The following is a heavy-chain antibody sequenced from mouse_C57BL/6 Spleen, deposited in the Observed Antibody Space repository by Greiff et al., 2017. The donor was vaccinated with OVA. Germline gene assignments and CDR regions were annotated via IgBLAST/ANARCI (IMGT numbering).Heavy chain of an antibody. CDR3: TPYNYGRSDDCDY. CDR2: IDPENGGT. Sequence: QVQLQQSGAELVRPGASVTLSCKASGYTFTDYEMHWVKQTPVHGLEWIGAIDPENGGTASNQTFTGKAILTADKSYSTAKMEIRSRTYEDAAVYDCTPYNYGRSDDCDYGGQGTTRTGSA. CDR1: GYTFTDYE. J-gene: IGHJ2*01. D-gene: IGHD1-1*01. V-gene: IGHV1-15*01.